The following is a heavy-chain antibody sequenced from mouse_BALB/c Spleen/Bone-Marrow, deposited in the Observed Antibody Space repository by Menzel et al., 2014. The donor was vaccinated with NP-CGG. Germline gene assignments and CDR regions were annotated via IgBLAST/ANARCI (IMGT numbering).Heavy chain of an antibody. V-gene: IGHV1-84*02. J-gene: IGHJ2*01. D-gene: IGHD2-1*01. CDR3: ARGVYYGNYFDY. Sequence: QVQLQQSGPELVKPGASVKISCKASGYTFTDYYINWVKQKPGRGLEWIGWIYPGSGNTKYNEKFKGKATLTVDTSSSTAYMQLSSLTSEDTAVYFCARGVYYGNYFDYWGQGTTLTVSS. CDR2: IYPGSGNT. CDR1: GYTFTDYY.